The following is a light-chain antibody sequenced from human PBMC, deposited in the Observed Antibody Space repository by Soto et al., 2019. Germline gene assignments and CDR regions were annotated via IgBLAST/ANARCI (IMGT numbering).Light chain of an antibody. CDR3: LQRSDWPQFT. CDR1: KSVYRY. J-gene: IGKJ5*01. Sequence: EIVLTPSPATLSLSPGERATLSCRANKSVYRYLAWYQQKPGQAPRLLIYDASKRATDIPARFSGSGSGTDFTLTISSLEPEDFALYYCLQRSDWPQFTFGQGTRLEMK. V-gene: IGKV3-11*01. CDR2: DAS.